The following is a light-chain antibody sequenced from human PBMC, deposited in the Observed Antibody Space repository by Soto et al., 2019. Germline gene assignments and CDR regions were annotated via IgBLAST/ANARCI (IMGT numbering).Light chain of an antibody. J-gene: IGKJ5*01. Sequence: DTVWTQSPGTRSLSPGERAPLSRRASQSVNSGYIAWSPVKPCQAPRLLIYEASSRATGIPDRFSGGGSGTDFTLSISKVEPEDFAVYYCQQYGRPPRATFGQGTRVEIK. CDR1: QSVNSGY. CDR3: QQYGRPPRAT. CDR2: EAS. V-gene: IGKV3-20*01.